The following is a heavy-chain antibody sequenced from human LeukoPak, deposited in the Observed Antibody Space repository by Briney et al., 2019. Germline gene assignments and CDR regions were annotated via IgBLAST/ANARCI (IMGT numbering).Heavy chain of an antibody. J-gene: IGHJ3*02. CDR1: GYTFTNYA. D-gene: IGHD2-2*02. V-gene: IGHV1-18*01. CDR3: ARGPYCSSTTCNRGTFDI. Sequence: ASVKVSCKASGYTFTNYAISWVRQAPGQGLEWMGWISAYNGNTNYAQNFQGRVTMTTNTSTSPAYMELRSLRSDDTAVYYCARGPYCSSTTCNRGTFDIWGQGTLVTVSS. CDR2: ISAYNGNT.